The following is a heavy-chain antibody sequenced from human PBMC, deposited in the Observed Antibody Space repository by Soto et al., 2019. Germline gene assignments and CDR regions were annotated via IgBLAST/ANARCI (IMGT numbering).Heavy chain of an antibody. CDR2: IIRIFERP. V-gene: IGHV1-69*06. CDR3: ARRGDYSANSFQH. Sequence: QVQLIQSGAEVKKPGYSVKVSCQTSGDTFSSRAINWVRQAPGQGLEGVGGIIRIFERPTYAQKFQGRVTITADRSTSTVNMELSRLTSEDTAVYYCARRGDYSANSFQHWGQGTLVFVSS. J-gene: IGHJ1*01. CDR1: GDTFSSRA. D-gene: IGHD4-4*01.